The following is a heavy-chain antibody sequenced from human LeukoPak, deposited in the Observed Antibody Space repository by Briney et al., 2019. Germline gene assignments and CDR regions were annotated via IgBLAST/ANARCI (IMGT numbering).Heavy chain of an antibody. CDR2: IYPGDADT. D-gene: IGHD2-15*01. V-gene: IGHV5-51*01. CDR3: AGQDIVVVATATRAFDI. J-gene: IGHJ3*02. Sequence: GESLKISCQGSGYSFTTYWIGWVRQMPGKGLEWMGIIYPGDADTRYSTSFQGQVTISADKSINTAYLQWSNLKASDTAMYYCAGQDIVVVATATRAFDIWGQGTMVTVSS. CDR1: GYSFTTYW.